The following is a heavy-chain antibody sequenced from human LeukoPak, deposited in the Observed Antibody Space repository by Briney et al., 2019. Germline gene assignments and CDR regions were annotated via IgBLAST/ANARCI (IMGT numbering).Heavy chain of an antibody. J-gene: IGHJ6*03. V-gene: IGHV4-34*01. CDR2: INHSGST. Sequence: SETLSLTCAVYGGSFSGYYWSWIRQPPGKGLEWIGEINHSGSTNYNPSLKSRVTISVDTSKNQFSLKLSSVTAADTAVYYCAKSPKRYFNGDFYYYYMDVWGKGTTVTISS. CDR1: GGSFSGYY. D-gene: IGHD2-15*01. CDR3: AKSPKRYFNGDFYYYYMDV.